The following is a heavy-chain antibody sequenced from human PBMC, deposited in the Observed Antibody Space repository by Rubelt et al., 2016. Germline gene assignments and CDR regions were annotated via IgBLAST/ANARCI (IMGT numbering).Heavy chain of an antibody. J-gene: IGHJ6*02. V-gene: IGHV3-23*01. D-gene: IGHD2-15*01. CDR3: ASADRSGGMDV. CDR1: GFTFSSYA. CDR2: ISGSVT. Sequence: EVQLMESGGGLVQPGGSLRLSCAASGFTFSSYAMSWVRQAPGKGLEWVSAISGSVTYFPDSVQGLFTISRANSMNPLYLQMNSLRDEDAAVYYCASADRSGGMDVWGQGTTVTVSS.